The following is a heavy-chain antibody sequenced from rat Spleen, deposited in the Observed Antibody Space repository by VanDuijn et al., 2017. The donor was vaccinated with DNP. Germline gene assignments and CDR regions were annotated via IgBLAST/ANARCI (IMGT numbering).Heavy chain of an antibody. D-gene: IGHD2-1*01. V-gene: IGHV5-25*01. CDR3: ATHLHTYLGSYFDY. J-gene: IGHJ2*01. Sequence: EVQLVESGGGLVQPGRSLKPSCAASGFTFSAYYMAWVRQAPAKGLEWVAYIGSAAYAPYYGDSVKGRFTISRDNAQNTLYLQVDSLRSEDTATYYCATHLHTYLGSYFDYWGQGVMVTVSS. CDR1: GFTFSAYY. CDR2: IGSAAYAP.